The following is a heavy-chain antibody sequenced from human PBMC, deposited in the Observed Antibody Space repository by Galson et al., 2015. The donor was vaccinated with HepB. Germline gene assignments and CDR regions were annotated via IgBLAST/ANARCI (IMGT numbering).Heavy chain of an antibody. D-gene: IGHD3-22*01. Sequence: PALVNPTQTLTLTCTFSGFSLSTSGMRVSWIRQPPGKALEWLARIDWDDDKFYSTSLKTRLTISKDTSKNQVVLTMTNMDPVDTATYYCARAYYYDSSGYFDYWGQGTLVTVSS. CDR1: GFSLSTSGMR. CDR3: ARAYYYDSSGYFDY. J-gene: IGHJ4*02. CDR2: IDWDDDK. V-gene: IGHV2-70*04.